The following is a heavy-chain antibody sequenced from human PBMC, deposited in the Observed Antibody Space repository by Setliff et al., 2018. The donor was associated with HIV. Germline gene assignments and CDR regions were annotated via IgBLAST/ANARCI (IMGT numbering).Heavy chain of an antibody. V-gene: IGHV4-59*11. J-gene: IGHJ4*02. Sequence: PSETLSLTCTVSGASITSHYWSWIRQSPGRELEWIGYTYSTGSTNYNPSLQSRVSISMDASKKKFSLKVTSVTSADTAFYYCAKGAGFYGDYTFDYWGQGNLVTVSS. CDR3: AKGAGFYGDYTFDY. CDR1: GASITSHY. D-gene: IGHD4-17*01. CDR2: TYSTGST.